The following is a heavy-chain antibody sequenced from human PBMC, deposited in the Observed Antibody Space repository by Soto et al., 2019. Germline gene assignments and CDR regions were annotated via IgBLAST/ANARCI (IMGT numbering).Heavy chain of an antibody. J-gene: IGHJ6*02. CDR1: GYSFTSYW. D-gene: IGHD3-10*01. V-gene: IGHV5-51*01. Sequence: PGESLKISCKGSGYSFTSYWIGWVRQMPGKGLECMGIIYPGDSDTRYSPSFQGQVTISADKSISTAYLQWSSLKVSDTAMYYCAGGGVRGVITRTRDYYGMDVWGQGTTVTVSS. CDR3: AGGGVRGVITRTRDYYGMDV. CDR2: IYPGDSDT.